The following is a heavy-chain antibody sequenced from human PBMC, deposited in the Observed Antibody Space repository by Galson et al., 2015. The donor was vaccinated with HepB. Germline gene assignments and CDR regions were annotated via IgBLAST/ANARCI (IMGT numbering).Heavy chain of an antibody. Sequence: QSGAEVKKPGESLRISCKGSGYSLTSYWISWVRQMPGKGLEWMGRIDPSDSYTNYSPSFQGHVTISADKSISTAYLQWSSLKASDTAMYYCAGRQIIGPPHPYGMDVWGQGTTVTVSS. J-gene: IGHJ6*02. CDR3: AGRQIIGPPHPYGMDV. CDR2: IDPSDSYT. V-gene: IGHV5-10-1*01. CDR1: GYSLTSYW. D-gene: IGHD3-16*01.